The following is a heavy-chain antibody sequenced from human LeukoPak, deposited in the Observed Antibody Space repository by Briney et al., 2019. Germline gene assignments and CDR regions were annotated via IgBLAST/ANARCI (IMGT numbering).Heavy chain of an antibody. CDR2: IYYSGST. CDR3: AREVSTMVRGAQTKKYYYYMDV. D-gene: IGHD3-10*01. V-gene: IGHV4-59*01. Sequence: SETLSLTCTVSGGSISSYYWSWIRQPPGKGLEWIGYIYYSGSTNYNPSLKSRVTISVDTSKNQFSLKLSSVTAADTAVYYCAREVSTMVRGAQTKKYYYYMDVWGKGTTVTISS. CDR1: GGSISSYY. J-gene: IGHJ6*03.